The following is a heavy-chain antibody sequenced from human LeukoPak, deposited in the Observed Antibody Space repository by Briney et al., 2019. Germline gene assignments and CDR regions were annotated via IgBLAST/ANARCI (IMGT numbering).Heavy chain of an antibody. V-gene: IGHV4-30-4*01. CDR3: AREYGDDNWFDP. Sequence: TSETLSLTCTVSGGSISSGDYYWSWIRQPPGKGLEWIGYIYYSGSTYYNPSLKSRVTISVDTSKNQFSLKLSSVTAADTAVYYCAREYGDDNWFDPWGQGTLVTVSS. CDR1: GGSISSGDYY. CDR2: IYYSGST. J-gene: IGHJ5*02. D-gene: IGHD2-21*02.